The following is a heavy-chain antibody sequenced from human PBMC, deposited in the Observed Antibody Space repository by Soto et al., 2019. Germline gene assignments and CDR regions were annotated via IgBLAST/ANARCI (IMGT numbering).Heavy chain of an antibody. CDR2: ISSSGSTI. D-gene: IGHD1-26*01. J-gene: IGHJ4*02. V-gene: IGHV3-48*03. CDR1: GFTFSSYE. CDR3: ARDSGSYYGWDY. Sequence: EVQLVESGGGLAQPGGSLRLSCAASGFTFSSYEMNWVRQAPGKGLEWVSYISSSGSTIYYADSVKGRFTISRDNAKNSLYLQMNSLRAEDTAVYYCARDSGSYYGWDYWGQGTLVTVSS.